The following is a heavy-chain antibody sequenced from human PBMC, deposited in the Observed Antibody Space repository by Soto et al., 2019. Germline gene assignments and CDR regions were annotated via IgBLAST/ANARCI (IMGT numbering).Heavy chain of an antibody. V-gene: IGHV1-3*01. J-gene: IGHJ4*02. Sequence: ASVKVSCKASGYTFTSYAIHWVRQAPGQRLEWMGWINAGNGNTKYSQKFQGRVTITRDTSASTAYMELSSLRSEDTAVYYCARDPDAGGIAVAGFFDYWGKGTM. CDR2: INAGNGNT. CDR1: GYTFTSYA. D-gene: IGHD6-19*01. CDR3: ARDPDAGGIAVAGFFDY.